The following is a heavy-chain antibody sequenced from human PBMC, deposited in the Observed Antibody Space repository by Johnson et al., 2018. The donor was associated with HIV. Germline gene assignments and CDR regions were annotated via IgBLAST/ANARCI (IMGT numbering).Heavy chain of an antibody. Sequence: QVQLVESGGVVVQPGRSLRLSCAASGFIFSSYAMHWVRQAPGEGLEWVAVISYAGNKTYFADSVKGRFTISRDNSKNTLYLQMNNLKAEDTALYYCTTRLNSGTYWGNYDFDVWGQGTMVTVSS. V-gene: IGHV3-30*04. J-gene: IGHJ3*01. CDR3: TTRLNSGTYWGNYDFDV. D-gene: IGHD1-26*01. CDR1: GFIFSSYA. CDR2: ISYAGNKT.